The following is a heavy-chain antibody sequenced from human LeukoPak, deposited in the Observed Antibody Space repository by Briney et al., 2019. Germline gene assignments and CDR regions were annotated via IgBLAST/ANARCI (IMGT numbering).Heavy chain of an antibody. J-gene: IGHJ5*02. D-gene: IGHD3-16*01. CDR2: IYHSGST. Sequence: SQTLSLTCTVSGDSISSGGYSWSWIRQPPGKGLECIGYIYHSGSTYYNPSLKSRVTISVDRSKNQFSLKLNSVTAADTAVYYCAGETTTYNWFDPWGQGTLVTVSS. CDR1: GDSISSGGYS. V-gene: IGHV4-30-2*01. CDR3: AGETTTYNWFDP.